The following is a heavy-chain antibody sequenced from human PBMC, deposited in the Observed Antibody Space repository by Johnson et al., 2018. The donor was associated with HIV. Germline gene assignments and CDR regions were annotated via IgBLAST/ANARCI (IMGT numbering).Heavy chain of an antibody. Sequence: QVQLVESGGGLVKPGGSLRLSCAASGFTFSDYYMSWIRQAPGKGLEWVSYISSSGSSIYYADSVRGRFTISRDNAKKSLFLQLSRLRAGDTGVYYCARGGTYNWSPDRSGNAFDIWGQGTTVTVSS. CDR3: ARGGTYNWSPDRSGNAFDI. CDR2: ISSSGSSI. CDR1: GFTFSDYY. D-gene: IGHD1-20*01. J-gene: IGHJ3*02. V-gene: IGHV3-11*04.